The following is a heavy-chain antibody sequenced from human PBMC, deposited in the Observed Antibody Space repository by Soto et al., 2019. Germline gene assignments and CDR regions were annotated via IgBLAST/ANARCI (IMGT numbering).Heavy chain of an antibody. CDR2: INPSGGST. D-gene: IGHD2-8*01. J-gene: IGHJ5*02. CDR1: GYTFTSYY. Sequence: ASVKVSCKASGYTFTSYYMHWVRQAPGQGLEWMGIINPSGGSTSYAQKFQGRVTMTRDTSTSTVYMELSSLRSEDTAVYYCARVRGYCTNGVCAKAWFDPWGQGTLVTGLL. V-gene: IGHV1-46*01. CDR3: ARVRGYCTNGVCAKAWFDP.